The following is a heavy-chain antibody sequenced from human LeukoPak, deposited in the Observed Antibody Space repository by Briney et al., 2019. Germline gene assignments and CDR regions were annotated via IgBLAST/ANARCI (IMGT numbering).Heavy chain of an antibody. CDR1: GFTFSSYW. Sequence: GGSLRLSCAASGFTFSSYWMSWVRQAPGKGLEWVANIKQDGSEKYYVDSVKGRFTVSRDNAKNSLYLQMNSLRAEDTAVYYCAREGMELITIFGVVNIYFDYWGQGTLVTGSS. CDR2: IKQDGSEK. CDR3: AREGMELITIFGVVNIYFDY. V-gene: IGHV3-7*01. D-gene: IGHD3-3*01. J-gene: IGHJ4*02.